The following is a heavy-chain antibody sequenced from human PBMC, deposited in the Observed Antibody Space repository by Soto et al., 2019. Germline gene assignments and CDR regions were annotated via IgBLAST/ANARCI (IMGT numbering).Heavy chain of an antibody. CDR3: ARGSTYSSGWYSVYYFDN. CDR2: IIPIFGTA. D-gene: IGHD6-19*01. V-gene: IGHV1-69*01. J-gene: IGHJ4*02. CDR1: VGTCNSYG. Sequence: SCRASVGTCNSYGIRWVRQATGTGLEWMGGIIPIFGTANYAQKFQGRVTITADESTSTAYMELSSLRSEDTAVYYCARGSTYSSGWYSVYYFDNWGQGTRVTVSA.